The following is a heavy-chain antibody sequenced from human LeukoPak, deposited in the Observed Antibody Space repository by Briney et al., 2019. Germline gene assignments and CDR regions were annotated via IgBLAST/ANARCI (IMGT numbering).Heavy chain of an antibody. Sequence: GGSLRLSCAASGFTFSSYAMSWVRQAPGKGLEWVSYISSSGSTIYYADSVKGRFTISRDNAKNSLYLQMNSLRAEDTAVYYCARYCSSTSCYAFDIWGQGTMVTVSS. CDR3: ARYCSSTSCYAFDI. V-gene: IGHV3-48*04. D-gene: IGHD2-2*01. CDR1: GFTFSSYA. CDR2: ISSSGSTI. J-gene: IGHJ3*02.